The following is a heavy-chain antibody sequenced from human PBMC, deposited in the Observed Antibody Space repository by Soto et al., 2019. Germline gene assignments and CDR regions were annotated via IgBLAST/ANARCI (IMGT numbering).Heavy chain of an antibody. V-gene: IGHV4-39*01. CDR3: RRSSRYSTDV. D-gene: IGHD6-13*01. CDR2: IYSIGST. J-gene: IGHJ6*02. Sequence: QLQLQESGPGLVKPSETLSLTCTVSGGSISSSSYWGWIRQPPGKGLEWIGSIYSIGSTDYNPSLKGRVTISVDTSKNQFSLKLSSVTAADTAVYYCRRSSRYSTDVWGQGTTVTVSS. CDR1: GGSISSSSY.